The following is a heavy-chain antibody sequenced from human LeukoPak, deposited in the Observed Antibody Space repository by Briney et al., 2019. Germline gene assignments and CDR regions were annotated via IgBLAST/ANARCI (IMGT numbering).Heavy chain of an antibody. J-gene: IGHJ5*02. V-gene: IGHV5-51*01. CDR3: ARRGVGYINWFDP. CDR2: IYPGDSDT. CDR1: GYTFTNYW. D-gene: IGHD5-18*01. Sequence: GESLKISCEASGYTFTNYWIGWLRQMPGKGLEWMGIIYPGDSDTRYSPSFRGQVTISADKSINTSYLQWNSLKASDTAMYYCARRGVGYINWFDPWGQGTLVTVSS.